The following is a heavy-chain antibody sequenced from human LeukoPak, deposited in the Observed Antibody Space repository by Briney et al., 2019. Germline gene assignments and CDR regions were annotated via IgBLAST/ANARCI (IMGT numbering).Heavy chain of an antibody. CDR2: ISYDGSNK. J-gene: IGHJ4*02. CDR3: ARAIIGVVVAGPIDH. Sequence: GGSLRLSCAASGFTFSSYAMHWVRQAPGKGLEWVAVISYDGSNKYYADSVKGRFTISRDNSKNTLYLQMNSLRAEDTAVYYCARAIIGVVVAGPIDHWGQGTLVTGSS. CDR1: GFTFSSYA. D-gene: IGHD2-15*01. V-gene: IGHV3-30*04.